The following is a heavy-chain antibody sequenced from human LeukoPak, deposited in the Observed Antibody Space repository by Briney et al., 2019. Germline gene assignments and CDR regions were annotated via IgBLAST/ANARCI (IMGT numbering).Heavy chain of an antibody. Sequence: SVKLSCKASGGTFSSYAISWVRQAPGQGLEWMGRIIPIIGTANYAQKFQGRVTITTDESTSTAYMELSSLRSEDTAVYYCARDQMWESNWFDPWGQGTLVTVSS. D-gene: IGHD1-26*01. CDR1: GGTFSSYA. CDR3: ARDQMWESNWFDP. CDR2: IIPIIGTA. V-gene: IGHV1-69*05. J-gene: IGHJ5*02.